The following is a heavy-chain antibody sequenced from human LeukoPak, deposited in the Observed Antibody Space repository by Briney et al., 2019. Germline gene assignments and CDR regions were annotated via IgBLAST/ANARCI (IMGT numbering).Heavy chain of an antibody. V-gene: IGHV3-23*01. J-gene: IGHJ4*02. Sequence: GGSLRLSCAASGFTFSNAWMNWVRQAPGKGLEWVSTITDSGGATYYADSVKGRFTISRDNSKNPLYLQMNSLRAEDTAVYYRSCSGFGVVDYWGQGTLVTGSS. CDR3: SCSGFGVVDY. D-gene: IGHD3-3*01. CDR1: GFTFSNAW. CDR2: ITDSGGAT.